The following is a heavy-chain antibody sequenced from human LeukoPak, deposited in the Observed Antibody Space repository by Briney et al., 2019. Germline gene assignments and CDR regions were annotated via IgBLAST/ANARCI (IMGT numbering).Heavy chain of an antibody. CDR3: ARDAGNSGYGMDV. D-gene: IGHD5-12*01. J-gene: IGHJ6*02. V-gene: IGHV4-59*01. CDR1: GGSISSYY. CDR2: IYYSGST. Sequence: SETLSLTCTVSGGSISSYYWSWIRQPPGKGLEWIGYIYYSGSTNYNPSLKSRVTISVDTSKNQFSLKLSSVTAADTAVYYCARDAGNSGYGMDVWGQGTTVTVSS.